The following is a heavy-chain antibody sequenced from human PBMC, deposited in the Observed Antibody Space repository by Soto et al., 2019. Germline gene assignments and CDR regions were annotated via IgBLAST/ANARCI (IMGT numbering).Heavy chain of an antibody. Sequence: QVQLVQSGAEVKKPWSSVKVSCKASGGTFSSYAISWVRQAPGQGLEWLGGIIPIFGTANNAQKFQGRVTITADESTSTAYMELRSLRSEDTAVYYCARGHSTNWFDPCGQGTLVPVSS. D-gene: IGHD5-18*01. J-gene: IGHJ5*02. CDR2: IIPIFGTA. CDR3: ARGHSTNWFDP. CDR1: GGTFSSYA. V-gene: IGHV1-69*01.